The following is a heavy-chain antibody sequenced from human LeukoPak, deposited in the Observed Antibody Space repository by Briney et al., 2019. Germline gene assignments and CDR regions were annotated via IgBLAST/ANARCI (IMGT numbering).Heavy chain of an antibody. Sequence: GGSLRLSCAASGFTFSSYAMSWVRQAPGKGLEWVSAISGSGGSTYYADSVKGRFTVSRDNSKNTLYLQMNSLRAEDTAVYYCAKAPPYCGGDCYGNYYFDYWGQGTLVTVSS. CDR1: GFTFSSYA. D-gene: IGHD2-21*02. CDR2: ISGSGGST. J-gene: IGHJ4*02. CDR3: AKAPPYCGGDCYGNYYFDY. V-gene: IGHV3-23*01.